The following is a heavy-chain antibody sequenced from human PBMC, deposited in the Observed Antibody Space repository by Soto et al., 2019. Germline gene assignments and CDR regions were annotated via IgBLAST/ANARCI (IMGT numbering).Heavy chain of an antibody. V-gene: IGHV4-59*08. CDR2: IYYSGST. D-gene: IGHD6-13*01. J-gene: IGHJ6*02. Sequence: SETLSLTCAVYGGSFSGYYWSRIRQPPGKGLEWIGYIYYSGSTNYNPSLKSRVTISVDTSKNQFSLKLSSVTAADTAVYYCARQGSSWYAEYYYYGMDVWGQGTTVTVSS. CDR3: ARQGSSWYAEYYYYGMDV. CDR1: GGSFSGYY.